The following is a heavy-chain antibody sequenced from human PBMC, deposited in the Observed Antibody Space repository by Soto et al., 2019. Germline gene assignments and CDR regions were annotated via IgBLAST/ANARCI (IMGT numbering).Heavy chain of an antibody. CDR1: GFTFSSYE. CDR3: ARDQEAGSFFPYYYGMDV. Sequence: TGVSLRLSCATSGFTFSSYEMNWVRQAPGKGLEWVSYISSSGSTIYYADSVKGRFTISRDNAKNSLYLQMDSLRAEDTAVYYCARDQEAGSFFPYYYGMDVWGQGTTVTVSS. D-gene: IGHD6-13*01. V-gene: IGHV3-48*03. J-gene: IGHJ6*02. CDR2: ISSSGSTI.